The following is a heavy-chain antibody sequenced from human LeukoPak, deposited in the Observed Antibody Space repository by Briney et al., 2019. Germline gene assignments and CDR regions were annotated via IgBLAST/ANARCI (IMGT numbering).Heavy chain of an antibody. V-gene: IGHV3-66*01. CDR3: VGYGGNSF. CDR2: NNDGST. CDR1: GFTFSSYS. Sequence: SGGSLRLSCAASGFTFSSYSMSWVRQAPGKGLEWVSVNNDGSTYYVDSVKGSFTISRDNSKNTLYLQMNTLRAEDTAVYYCVGYGGNSFWGQGTLVTVSS. D-gene: IGHD4-23*01. J-gene: IGHJ4*02.